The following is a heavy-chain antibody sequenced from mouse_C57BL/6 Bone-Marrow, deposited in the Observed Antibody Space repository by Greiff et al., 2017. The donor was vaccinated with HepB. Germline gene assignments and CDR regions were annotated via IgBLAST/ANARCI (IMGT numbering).Heavy chain of an antibody. V-gene: IGHV1-69*01. CDR2: IDPSDSYT. CDR3: ARGANWDMDY. J-gene: IGHJ2*01. D-gene: IGHD4-1*01. CDR1: GYTFTSYW. Sequence: VQLQQPGAELVMPGASVKLSCKASGYTFTSYWMHWVKQRPGQGLEWIGEIDPSDSYTNYNQKFKGKSTLTVDKSSSTAYMQLSSLTSEDSEVYYCARGANWDMDYWGQGTTLTVSS.